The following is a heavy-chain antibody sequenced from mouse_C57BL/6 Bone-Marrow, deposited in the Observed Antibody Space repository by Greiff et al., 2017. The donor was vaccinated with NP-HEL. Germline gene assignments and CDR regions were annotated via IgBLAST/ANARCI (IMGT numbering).Heavy chain of an antibody. CDR2: IDPSDSET. CDR3: AYLTVVGSRDFDV. D-gene: IGHD1-1*01. CDR1: GYTFTSYW. V-gene: IGHV1-52*01. Sequence: QVQLQQPGAELVRPGSSVKLSCKASGYTFTSYWMHWVKQRPIQGLEWIGNIDPSDSETHYNQKFKDKATLTVDKSSSTAYMQLSSLTSEDSAVYYCAYLTVVGSRDFDVWGTGTTVTVSS. J-gene: IGHJ1*03.